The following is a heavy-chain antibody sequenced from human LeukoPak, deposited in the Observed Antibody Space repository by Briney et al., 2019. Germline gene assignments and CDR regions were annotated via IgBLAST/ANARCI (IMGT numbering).Heavy chain of an antibody. J-gene: IGHJ6*02. Sequence: SETLSLTCTVSGGSISSYYWSWIRQPAGNGLEWIGRIYTSGSTNYNPSLKSRVTMSVDTSKNQFSLKLSSVTAADTAVYYCARSHYDFWSGYSKYGMDVWGQGTTVTVSS. D-gene: IGHD3-3*01. CDR1: GGSISSYY. CDR3: ARSHYDFWSGYSKYGMDV. V-gene: IGHV4-4*07. CDR2: IYTSGST.